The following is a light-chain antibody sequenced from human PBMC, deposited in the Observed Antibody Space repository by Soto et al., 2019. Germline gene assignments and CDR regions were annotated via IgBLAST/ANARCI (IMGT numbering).Light chain of an antibody. CDR3: SSYTSSSTVV. Sequence: QSALTQPASVSRSPGQSITISCTGTSSDVGGYNYVSWYQQHPGKAPKLMIYEVSNRPSGVSNRFSGSKSGNTASLTISGHQAEDEADYYCSSYTSSSTVVFGGGTKLTVL. CDR1: SSDVGGYNY. V-gene: IGLV2-14*01. CDR2: EVS. J-gene: IGLJ2*01.